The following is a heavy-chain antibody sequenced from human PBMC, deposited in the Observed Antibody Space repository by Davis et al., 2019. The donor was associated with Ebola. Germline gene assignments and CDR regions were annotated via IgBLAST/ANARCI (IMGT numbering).Heavy chain of an antibody. Sequence: GGSLRLSCAASRFTFSSYSMNWVRQAPGKGLEWVSSISSSSSYIYYADSVKGRFTISRDNAKNSLYLQMNSLRAEDTAVYYCAIDLYLGSWNYYGMDVWGQGTTVTVSS. J-gene: IGHJ6*02. CDR1: RFTFSSYS. V-gene: IGHV3-21*01. CDR2: ISSSSSYI. CDR3: AIDLYLGSWNYYGMDV. D-gene: IGHD2-2*02.